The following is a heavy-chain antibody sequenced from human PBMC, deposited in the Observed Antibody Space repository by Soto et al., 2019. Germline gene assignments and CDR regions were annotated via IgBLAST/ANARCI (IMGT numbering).Heavy chain of an antibody. CDR3: AKDIPRGENCSSSSCYAYVGALSDYYYYYYGMDV. V-gene: IGHV3-23*01. J-gene: IGHJ6*02. Sequence: GGSLRLSCAASGFTFSSYAMSWVRQAPGKGLEWVSAISGSGGSTYYADSVKGRFTISRDNSKNTLYLQMNSLRAEDTAVYYCAKDIPRGENCSSSSCYAYVGALSDYYYYYYGMDVWGQGTTVTVSS. CDR1: GFTFSSYA. D-gene: IGHD2-2*01. CDR2: ISGSGGST.